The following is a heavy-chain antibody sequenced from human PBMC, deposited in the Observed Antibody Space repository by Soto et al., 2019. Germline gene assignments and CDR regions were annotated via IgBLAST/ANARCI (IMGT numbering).Heavy chain of an antibody. D-gene: IGHD4-17*01. V-gene: IGHV3-66*01. CDR3: ARDVKKYGPYYYYYYMDV. J-gene: IGHJ6*03. CDR1: GFTVSSNH. Sequence: EVQLVESGGGLVQPGGSLRLSCAASGFTVSSNHMSWVRQAPGKGLEWVSVIYSGGSTYYADSVKGRFTISRDNSKNTLYLQMNSLRAEDTAVYYCARDVKKYGPYYYYYYMDVWGKGTTVTVSS. CDR2: IYSGGST.